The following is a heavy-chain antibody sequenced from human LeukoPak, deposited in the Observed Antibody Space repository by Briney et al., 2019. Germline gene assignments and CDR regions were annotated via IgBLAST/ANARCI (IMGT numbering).Heavy chain of an antibody. CDR2: ISGSGGST. J-gene: IGHJ4*02. V-gene: IGHV3-23*01. Sequence: PGGSLRLSCAASGFTFSGYAMSWVRQAPGKGLEWVSAISGSGGSTYYADSVKGRFTISRDNSKNTLYLQMNSLRAEDTAVYYCAKVRIRQLVFAFDYWGQGTLVTVSS. D-gene: IGHD6-13*01. CDR3: AKVRIRQLVFAFDY. CDR1: GFTFSGYA.